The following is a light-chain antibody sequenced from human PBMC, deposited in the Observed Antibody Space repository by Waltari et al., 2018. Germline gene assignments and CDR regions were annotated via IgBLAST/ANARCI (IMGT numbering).Light chain of an antibody. V-gene: IGKV3-20*01. Sequence: EIVLTQSPGTLSLSPGERATLSGRASQSVSRSYLAWYQQKPGQAPRLLIYGASSSATGIPDRFSGSGSGTDFTLTISRLEPEDFAVYYCQQYGSSPPLTFGGGTKVEIK. CDR1: QSVSRSY. CDR3: QQYGSSPPLT. CDR2: GAS. J-gene: IGKJ4*01.